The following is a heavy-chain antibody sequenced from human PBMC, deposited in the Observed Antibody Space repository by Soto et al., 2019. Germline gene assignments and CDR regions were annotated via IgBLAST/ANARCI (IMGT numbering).Heavy chain of an antibody. CDR2: ISYDGSNK. CDR3: ARVVVRFLEWSGMDV. D-gene: IGHD3-3*01. J-gene: IGHJ6*02. CDR1: GFTFSSYA. V-gene: IGHV3-30-3*01. Sequence: PGGTLRLSCAASGFTFSSYAMHWVRQPPGKGLEWVAVISYDGSNKYYADSVKGRFTISRDNSKNTLYLQMNSLRAEDTAVYYCARVVVRFLEWSGMDVWGQGTTVTVSS.